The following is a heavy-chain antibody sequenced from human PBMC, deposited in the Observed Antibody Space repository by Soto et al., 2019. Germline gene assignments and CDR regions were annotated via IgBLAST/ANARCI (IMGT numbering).Heavy chain of an antibody. V-gene: IGHV3-23*01. CDR3: AKPPYSSSSYYYYGMDV. J-gene: IGHJ6*02. CDR1: GFTFSSYA. CDR2: ISGSGGTT. Sequence: EVQLLESGGGLVQPGGSLRLSCAASGFTFSSYAMTWVRQAPGKGLGWVSAISGSGGTTYHADSVMGRFTISRDNSKNTLYLQMNSMRAEVAAVYYCAKPPYSSSSYYYYGMDVWGQGTTVTVSS. D-gene: IGHD6-6*01.